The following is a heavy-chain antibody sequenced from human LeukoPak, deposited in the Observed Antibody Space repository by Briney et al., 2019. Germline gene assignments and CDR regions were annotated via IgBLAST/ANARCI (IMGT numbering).Heavy chain of an antibody. Sequence: SETLSLTCTVSGAPISTYYWSWIRQPPGKGLEWIGYIDYSGSTNYNPSLKSRVTISLDTSQNQFSLKLSSVTAADTAVYYCARDFGGTYSIQWYFDLWGHGTLVTVSS. CDR1: GAPISTYY. CDR3: ARDFGGTYSIQWYFDL. V-gene: IGHV4-59*01. D-gene: IGHD1-26*01. CDR2: IDYSGST. J-gene: IGHJ2*01.